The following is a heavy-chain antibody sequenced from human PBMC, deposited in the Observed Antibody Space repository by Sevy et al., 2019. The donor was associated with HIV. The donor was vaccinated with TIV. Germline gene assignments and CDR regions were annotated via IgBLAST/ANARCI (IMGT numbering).Heavy chain of an antibody. D-gene: IGHD3-3*01. CDR3: ARESYDFWTGPVDYDYGMDV. CDR2: INPKSGAT. CDR1: GYTFSDSGYY. V-gene: IGHV1-2*02. J-gene: IGHJ6*02. Sequence: ASVKVSCKASGYTFSDSGYYVHWVRQAPGQGLEWMGWINPKSGATNYAQKFQGRVTMTRDTSVSTANKGLNRLTSDDTAVYYCARESYDFWTGPVDYDYGMDVWGQGTTVTVSS.